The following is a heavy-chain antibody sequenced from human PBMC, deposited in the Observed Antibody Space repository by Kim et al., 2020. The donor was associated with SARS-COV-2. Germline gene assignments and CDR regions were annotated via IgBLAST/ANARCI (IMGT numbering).Heavy chain of an antibody. CDR2: VRTTGRDT. CDR3: ASYGLGGGCSSWSNDI. D-gene: IGHD2-15*01. J-gene: IGHJ3*02. CDR1: GPTFSGYD. Sequence: GGSLRLSCTASGPTFSGYDVSWVRQAPGKGLEWVSSVRTTGRDTYYADSVKGRFTISRDNSKNTLYLQMNSLRADDTAIYYCASYGLGGGCSSWSNDIWG. V-gene: IGHV3-23*01.